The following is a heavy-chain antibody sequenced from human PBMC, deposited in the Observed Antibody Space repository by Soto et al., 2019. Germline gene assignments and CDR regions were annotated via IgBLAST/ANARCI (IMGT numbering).Heavy chain of an antibody. Sequence: QAHLVQSGTEVKKPGASVKVFCRASGFIFTNYAMHWVRQAPGQRLEWMGWINAGNGNTKYSQKFQGRVTITRDTSATTTYMELTNLRSEDTALYYCARDPQIGDELHIFDMWGQGTRVTVSS. J-gene: IGHJ3*02. V-gene: IGHV1-3*01. CDR2: INAGNGNT. CDR1: GFIFTNYA. CDR3: ARDPQIGDELHIFDM. D-gene: IGHD2-21*01.